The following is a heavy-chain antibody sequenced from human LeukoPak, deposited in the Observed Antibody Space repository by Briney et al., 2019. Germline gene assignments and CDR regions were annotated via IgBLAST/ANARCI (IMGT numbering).Heavy chain of an antibody. Sequence: GGSLRLSCAASGFMFRNYWMSWVRQAPGKGLEWVANIKQDGSEKHYVDPVKGRFTISRDNAKNSLYLQMNSLRAEDTAVYYCAREGPVVIPTTPSSSYYYYMDAWGKGTTVTVSS. CDR1: GFMFRNYW. CDR2: IKQDGSEK. V-gene: IGHV3-7*01. CDR3: AREGPVVIPTTPSSSYYYYMDA. D-gene: IGHD2-2*01. J-gene: IGHJ6*03.